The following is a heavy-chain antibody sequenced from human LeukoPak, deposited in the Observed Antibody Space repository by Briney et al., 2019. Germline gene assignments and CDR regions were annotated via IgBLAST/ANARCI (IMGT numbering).Heavy chain of an antibody. Sequence: GGSLRLSCVVSGLNFNNAWMFWVRQAPGKGLEWVGRIKNRADGGTADYGTPVRGRFTISRVDSVNTVYLQMNSLRNEDTAVYFCATRPPVNGDLPLDFWGRGTLVTVSS. J-gene: IGHJ4*02. CDR2: IKNRADGGTA. D-gene: IGHD4-17*01. CDR3: ATRPPVNGDLPLDF. CDR1: GLNFNNAW. V-gene: IGHV3-15*07.